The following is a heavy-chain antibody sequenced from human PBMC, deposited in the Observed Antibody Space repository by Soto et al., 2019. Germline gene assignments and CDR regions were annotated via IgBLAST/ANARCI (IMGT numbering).Heavy chain of an antibody. CDR2: ISCDGSNK. V-gene: IGHV3-30-3*01. CDR1: GLTSSSYA. J-gene: IGHJ4*02. D-gene: IGHD3-10*01. Sequence: GGSLRLFCSASGLTSSSYAMHWVCQASGKGLEYVSAISCDGSNKYYADSVKGRFTISRDNSKNTLYLQMNSLRAEDTAVYYCAREGGNYYGSGSYYPHNYFDYWGQGTLVTVSS. CDR3: AREGGNYYGSGSYYPHNYFDY.